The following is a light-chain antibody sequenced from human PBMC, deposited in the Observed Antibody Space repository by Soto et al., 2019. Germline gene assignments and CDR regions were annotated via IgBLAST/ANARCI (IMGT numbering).Light chain of an antibody. CDR2: DTS. J-gene: IGKJ4*01. V-gene: IGKV3-20*01. CDR3: QQHGISLIT. Sequence: EIVLTQSPGTLSLSPGDRATLYCRAGQSVTSRYLAWYQQKPGQAPRLLIYDTSSSATVFPDRVSGSGSWPDFTVTIRRLENEDFAVYYCQQHGISLITFGGGTPVAIK. CDR1: QSVTSRY.